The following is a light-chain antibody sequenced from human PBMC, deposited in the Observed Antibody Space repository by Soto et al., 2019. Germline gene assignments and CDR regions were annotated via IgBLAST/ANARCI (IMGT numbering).Light chain of an antibody. CDR3: QQRSNWPWT. CDR2: GAA. CDR1: QSVFSS. J-gene: IGKJ1*01. V-gene: IGKV3-15*01. Sequence: EIVMTQSPATLSVSPGERVTLSCRASQSVFSSLAWYQQKPGQAPRLLIYGAATRATSVPARFSGSGSGTEFTLTITSLQSEDFALYYCQQRSNWPWTFGQGTKVEIK.